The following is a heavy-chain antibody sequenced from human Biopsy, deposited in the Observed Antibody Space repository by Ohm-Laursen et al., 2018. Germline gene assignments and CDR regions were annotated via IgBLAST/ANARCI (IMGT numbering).Heavy chain of an antibody. D-gene: IGHD3-10*01. CDR2: IFHNGYT. V-gene: IGHV4-31*03. J-gene: IGHJ4*02. Sequence: SQTLSLTCTVSGASISIGGYSWSWIRRHPGKGLEWIGYIFHNGYTYYNPSLKSRVSISMDTSKKQFSLRLNSVTAADTAVYYCARAQGSPPLGRGDTFDYWGQGTRVTVSP. CDR1: GASISIGGYS. CDR3: ARAQGSPPLGRGDTFDY.